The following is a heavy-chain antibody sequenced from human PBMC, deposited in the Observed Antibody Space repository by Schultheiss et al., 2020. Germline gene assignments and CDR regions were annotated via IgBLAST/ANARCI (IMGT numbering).Heavy chain of an antibody. CDR2: IYYSGST. CDR3: ARSGYIYEPGSWPSDYGMDV. J-gene: IGHJ6*02. D-gene: IGHD3-10*01. Sequence: SQPLSLTCTVSGGSISSYYWSWIRQPPGKGLEWIGYIYYSGSTNYNPSLKSRVTISVDTSKNQFSLKLSSVTAADTAVYYCARSGYIYEPGSWPSDYGMDVWGQGTTVTVSS. CDR1: GGSISSYY. V-gene: IGHV4-59*01.